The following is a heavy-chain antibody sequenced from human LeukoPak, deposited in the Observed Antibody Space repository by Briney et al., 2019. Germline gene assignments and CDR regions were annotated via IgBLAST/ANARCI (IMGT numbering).Heavy chain of an antibody. CDR1: GFTFRNYW. CDR3: ARGYSSSSEGSFDY. Sequence: PGGSLRLSCAASGFTFRNYWMHWVRQAPGKGLVWVSRINDDGTSTTYADSVKGRFTISRDNAKNTLYLQMNSLRAEDTAVYYCARGYSSSSEGSFDYWGQGTLVTVSS. D-gene: IGHD6-6*01. J-gene: IGHJ4*02. V-gene: IGHV3-74*01. CDR2: INDDGTST.